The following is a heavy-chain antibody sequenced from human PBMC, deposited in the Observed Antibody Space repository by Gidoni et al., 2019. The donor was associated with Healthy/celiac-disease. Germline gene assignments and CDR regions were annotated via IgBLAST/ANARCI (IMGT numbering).Heavy chain of an antibody. CDR2: ISYDGSKK. CDR3: AKDLGYSSGWTGLDY. J-gene: IGHJ4*02. D-gene: IGHD6-19*01. Sequence: QVQLVESGGGVVQRGRSLRLSCAASGSTFSSHGLHWVRQAPGNGLEWLAVISYDGSKKDYADSVTGRFTISRDNSKNTLYLQMNSLRAEDTAVYYCAKDLGYSSGWTGLDYWGQGTLVTVSS. CDR1: GSTFSSHG. V-gene: IGHV3-30*18.